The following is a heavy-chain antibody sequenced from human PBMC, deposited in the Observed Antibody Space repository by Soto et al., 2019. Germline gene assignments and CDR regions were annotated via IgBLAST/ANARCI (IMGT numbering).Heavy chain of an antibody. D-gene: IGHD3-16*01. CDR1: GYTFTDYD. CDR2: MTPNSGNT. J-gene: IGHJ5*02. Sequence: QVQLMQSGAEVRKPGASVKVSCRASGYTFTDYDINWVRQATEQGLEWLGWMTPNSGNTGYALKFQGRVTLTRDISRSTAYMELSSLTSEDTAVYYCARNLYNTGDFDHWGQGTLVTVSS. V-gene: IGHV1-8*02. CDR3: ARNLYNTGDFDH.